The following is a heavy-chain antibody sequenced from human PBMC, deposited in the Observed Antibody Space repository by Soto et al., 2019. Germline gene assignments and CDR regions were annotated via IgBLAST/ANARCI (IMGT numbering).Heavy chain of an antibody. D-gene: IGHD5-12*01. J-gene: IGHJ4*02. CDR2: ISHLEST. CDR3: ARGGGYDSLDY. V-gene: IGHV4-30-2*06. CDR1: GASISYGGFS. Sequence: QLQLQESGSGLVKTSETLSLTCTVSGASISYGGFSWSWIRQSPGKGLEWIGYISHLESTYFHPSFKSRLTMSIDRTRNQVSLKLSSVTAADMAVYYCARGGGYDSLDYWGQGVLVTVSS.